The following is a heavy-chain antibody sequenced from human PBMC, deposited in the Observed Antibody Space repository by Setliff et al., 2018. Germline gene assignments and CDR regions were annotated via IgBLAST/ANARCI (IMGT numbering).Heavy chain of an antibody. D-gene: IGHD4-17*01. CDR3: ARGKIFYVGDSHYFDL. J-gene: IGHJ4*02. CDR2: IYSSGTT. V-gene: IGHV4-61*09. Sequence: PSETLSLTCTVSGGSLSSGPYYWTWVRQPAGKGLEWIGHIYSSGTTNYSPSLRSRVTISLDTSKNQFSLQLSSVTATDTAVYYCARGKIFYVGDSHYFDLWGQGTLVTVSS. CDR1: GGSLSSGPYY.